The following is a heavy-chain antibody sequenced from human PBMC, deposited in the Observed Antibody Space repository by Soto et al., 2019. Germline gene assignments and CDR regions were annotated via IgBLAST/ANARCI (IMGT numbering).Heavy chain of an antibody. V-gene: IGHV1-69*13. D-gene: IGHD2-15*01. CDR3: ARGYCSGGSCYSALYYYYYGMDV. CDR2: IIPIFGTA. Sequence: ASVEVSCKASGGTFSSYAISWVRQAPGQGLEWMGGIIPIFGTANYAQKFQGRVTITADESTSTAYMELSSLRSEDTAVYYCARGYCSGGSCYSALYYYYYGMDVWGQGTTVTVSS. J-gene: IGHJ6*02. CDR1: GGTFSSYA.